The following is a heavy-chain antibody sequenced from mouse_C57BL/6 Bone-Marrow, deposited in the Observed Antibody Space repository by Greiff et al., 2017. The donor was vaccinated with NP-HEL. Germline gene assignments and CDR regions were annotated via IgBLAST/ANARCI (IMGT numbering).Heavy chain of an antibody. Sequence: QVQLQQSGAELVRPGTSVKMSCKASGYTFTNYWIGWAKQRPGHGLEWIGDIYPGGGYTNYNEKFKGKATLTADKSSSTAYMQFSSLTSEDSAIYYCATYYYYGSAYAMDYWGQGTSVTVSS. CDR1: GYTFTNYW. CDR2: IYPGGGYT. J-gene: IGHJ4*01. D-gene: IGHD1-1*01. CDR3: ATYYYYGSAYAMDY. V-gene: IGHV1-63*01.